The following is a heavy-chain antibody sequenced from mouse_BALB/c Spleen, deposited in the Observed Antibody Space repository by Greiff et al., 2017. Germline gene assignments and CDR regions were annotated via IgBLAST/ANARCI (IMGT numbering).Heavy chain of an antibody. CDR3: TRHGSSYGDYFDY. Sequence: QVQLKQPGAELVRPGASVKLSCKASGYTFTSYWINWVKQRPGQGLEWIGNIYPSDSYTNYNQKFKDKATLTVDKSSSTAYMQLSSPTSEDSAVYYCTRHGSSYGDYFDYWGQGTTLTVSS. J-gene: IGHJ2*01. D-gene: IGHD1-1*01. CDR1: GYTFTSYW. V-gene: IGHV1-69*02. CDR2: IYPSDSYT.